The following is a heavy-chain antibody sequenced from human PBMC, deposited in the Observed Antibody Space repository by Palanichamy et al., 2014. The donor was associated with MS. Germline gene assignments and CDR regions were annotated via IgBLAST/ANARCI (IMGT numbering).Heavy chain of an antibody. Sequence: QVQPQQWGARLLKPSETLSLTCGVSAGSFGEYYWTWIRQPPGKGLEWIGEIHPSGITNYNPSLESRVILSGDSSNNHFSLKLTSLTAADTAVYYCSRGLDYAKSGDNWGQGVLVTVSS. J-gene: IGHJ4*02. CDR3: SRGLDYAKSGDN. CDR1: AGSFGEYY. CDR2: IHPSGIT. V-gene: IGHV4-34*02. D-gene: IGHD4-17*01.